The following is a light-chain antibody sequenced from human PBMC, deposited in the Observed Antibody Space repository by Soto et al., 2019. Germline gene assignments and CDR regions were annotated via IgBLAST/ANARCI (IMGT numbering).Light chain of an antibody. CDR2: DVN. J-gene: IGLJ2*01. Sequence: QSALTQPPSASGSPGQSVTISCTGTSSDIGGYNYVSWYQQHPGKAPKLMIYDVNKRPSGVPDRFSGSKSGNTASLTVSGLQAGDEADYYCSSYAGSNNFVLFGGGTKVTVL. CDR1: SSDIGGYNY. CDR3: SSYAGSNNFVL. V-gene: IGLV2-8*01.